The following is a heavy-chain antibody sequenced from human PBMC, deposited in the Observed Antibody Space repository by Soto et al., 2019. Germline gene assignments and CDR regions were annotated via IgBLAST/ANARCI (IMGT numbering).Heavy chain of an antibody. CDR1: GYTFTDYY. D-gene: IGHD3-10*01. J-gene: IGHJ6*02. Sequence: QVQLVQSGAEVKKPGASVKVSCKASGYTFTDYYMHWVRQAPGQRLEWMGWINPHSGTTNYAQKFQGWDTMTRDTSITTVEMEVSRLRSDDTAGYYCARVPRGVYYGMDVLGPGTTVPVSS. CDR3: ARVPRGVYYGMDV. V-gene: IGHV1-2*04. CDR2: INPHSGTT.